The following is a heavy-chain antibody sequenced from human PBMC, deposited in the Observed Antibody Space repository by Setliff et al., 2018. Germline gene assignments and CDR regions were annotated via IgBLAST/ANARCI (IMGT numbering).Heavy chain of an antibody. J-gene: IGHJ2*01. D-gene: IGHD3-16*01. CDR1: GGTFSSYA. CDR3: ARGGRDHWYFDP. CDR2: IIPLFGTA. Sequence: SVKVSCKASGGTFSSYAISWVRQAPGQGLEWMGGIIPLFGTANYAQKFQGRVMITTDESTSTAYMELSSLRSEDTAVYYCARGGRDHWYFDPWGRGTLVTVSS. V-gene: IGHV1-69*05.